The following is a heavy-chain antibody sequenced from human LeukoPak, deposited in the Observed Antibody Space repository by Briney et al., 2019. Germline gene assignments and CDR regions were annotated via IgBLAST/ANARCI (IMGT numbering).Heavy chain of an antibody. CDR2: INAGNGNT. Sequence: ASVKVSCKASGYTFTSYAMHWVRQAPGQRLEWMGWINAGNGNTKYSQKFQGRVTITRDTSASTAYMELSSLKSEDTAVYYCARGGRSEWFGESNPYYYGMDVWGQGTTVTVSS. V-gene: IGHV1-3*01. D-gene: IGHD3-10*01. CDR1: GYTFTSYA. CDR3: ARGGRSEWFGESNPYYYGMDV. J-gene: IGHJ6*02.